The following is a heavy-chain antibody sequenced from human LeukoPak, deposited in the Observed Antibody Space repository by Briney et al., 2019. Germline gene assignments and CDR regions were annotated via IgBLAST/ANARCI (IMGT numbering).Heavy chain of an antibody. J-gene: IGHJ6*02. V-gene: IGHV3-9*01. Sequence: GGSLRLSCAASGFTFDDYAMHWVRQVPGKGLEWVLGVSLHSDTIGYADSVKGRFTISRDNAKNSLYLQMNSLRAEDTAVYYCATGDVLRYFDWPSFSFGMDVWGQGTTVTVSS. D-gene: IGHD3-9*01. CDR2: VSLHSDTI. CDR1: GFTFDDYA. CDR3: ATGDVLRYFDWPSFSFGMDV.